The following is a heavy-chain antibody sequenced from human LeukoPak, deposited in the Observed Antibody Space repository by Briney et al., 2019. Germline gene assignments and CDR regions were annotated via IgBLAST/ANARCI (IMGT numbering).Heavy chain of an antibody. Sequence: ASVKVCCTASGYTFSGYYIHWVRQGPGQGLEWMGWINPNSGATNSAQKCQGRVTMTRDTSITTAYMELSRLRSDDTAVYYCARDYYDTSVYFDYWGLGTL. CDR3: ARDYYDTSVYFDY. V-gene: IGHV1-2*02. J-gene: IGHJ4*02. D-gene: IGHD3-22*01. CDR1: GYTFSGYY. CDR2: INPNSGAT.